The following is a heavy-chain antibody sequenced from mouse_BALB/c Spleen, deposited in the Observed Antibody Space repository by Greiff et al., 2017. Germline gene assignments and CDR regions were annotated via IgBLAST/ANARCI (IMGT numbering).Heavy chain of an antibody. V-gene: IGHV1-14*01. CDR2: INPYNDGT. CDR3: ASHRGYYGSYFDY. J-gene: IGHJ2*01. D-gene: IGHD1-1*01. Sequence: VQLQQSGPELVKPGASVKMSCKASGYTFTSYVMHWVKQKPGQGLEWIGYINPYNDGTKYNEKFKGKATLTSDKSSSTAYMELSSLTSEDSAVYYCASHRGYYGSYFDYWGQGTTLTVSS. CDR1: GYTFTSYV.